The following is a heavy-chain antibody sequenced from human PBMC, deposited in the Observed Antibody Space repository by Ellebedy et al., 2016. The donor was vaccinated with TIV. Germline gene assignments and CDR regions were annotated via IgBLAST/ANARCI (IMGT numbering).Heavy chain of an antibody. CDR2: INHSGST. CDR3: ARGGVPKYYDFWS. J-gene: IGHJ4*02. Sequence: SETLSLXXAVYGGSFSGYYWSWIRQPPGKGLEWIGEINHSGSTNYNPSLKSRVTISVDTSKNQFSLKLSSVTAADTAVYYCARGGVPKYYDFWSWGQGTLVTVSS. CDR1: GGSFSGYY. V-gene: IGHV4-34*01. D-gene: IGHD3-3*01.